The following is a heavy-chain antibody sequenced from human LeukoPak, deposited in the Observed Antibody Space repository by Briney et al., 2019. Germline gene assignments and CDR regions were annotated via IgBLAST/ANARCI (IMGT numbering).Heavy chain of an antibody. CDR3: ARVPVVVNTFGY. Sequence: PSETLSLTCTVSGGSISSGGYYWSWIRQHPGKGLEWIGYIYYSGSTYYNPSLKSRVTISVDTSKNQFSLKLSSVTAADTAVYYCARVPVVVNTFGYWGQGTLVTVSS. J-gene: IGHJ4*02. CDR1: GGSISSGGYY. D-gene: IGHD3-22*01. V-gene: IGHV4-31*03. CDR2: IYYSGST.